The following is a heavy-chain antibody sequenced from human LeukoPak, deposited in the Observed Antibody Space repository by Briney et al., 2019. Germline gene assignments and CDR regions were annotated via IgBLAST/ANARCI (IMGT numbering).Heavy chain of an antibody. Sequence: SVKVSCKASGGTFSSYAISWVRQAPGQGLEWMGRIIPIFGTANYAQKFQGRVTITTDESTSTAYMELSSLRSEDTAVYYCARDGIDCSGGSCYSLRYYYYYMDVWGKGTTVTVSS. J-gene: IGHJ6*03. V-gene: IGHV1-69*05. D-gene: IGHD2-15*01. CDR2: IIPIFGTA. CDR1: GGTFSSYA. CDR3: ARDGIDCSGGSCYSLRYYYYYMDV.